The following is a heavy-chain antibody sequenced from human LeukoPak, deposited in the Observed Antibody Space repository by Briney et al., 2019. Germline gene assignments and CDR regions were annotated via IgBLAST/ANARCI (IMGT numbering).Heavy chain of an antibody. CDR2: INFSGGTT. Sequence: GGSLRLSCAASGFTFSSFAMSWVRQAPGKGLEWVSAINFSGGTTYYADSVKGRFTISRDNFKNTLYLQMNGLRADDTAVYYCARDCFEVGGDCYPDAFDIWGQGTMVTVSS. CDR1: GFTFSSFA. J-gene: IGHJ3*02. CDR3: ARDCFEVGGDCYPDAFDI. D-gene: IGHD2-21*02. V-gene: IGHV3-23*01.